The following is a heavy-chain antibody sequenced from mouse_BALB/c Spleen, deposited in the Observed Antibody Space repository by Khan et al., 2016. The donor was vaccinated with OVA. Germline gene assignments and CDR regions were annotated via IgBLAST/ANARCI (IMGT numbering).Heavy chain of an antibody. D-gene: IGHD1-2*01. Sequence: VELVESGAELARPGASVKLSCKASGYTFTDYYINWVKLRPGQGLEWIGEISPGSGDTYYNERFKGKATLTADKSSSTAYMQPSSLTSEASAVYFCARMNYFGYTFAYWGQGTLVTVSA. V-gene: IGHV1-77*01. CDR2: ISPGSGDT. J-gene: IGHJ3*01. CDR3: ARMNYFGYTFAY. CDR1: GYTFTDYY.